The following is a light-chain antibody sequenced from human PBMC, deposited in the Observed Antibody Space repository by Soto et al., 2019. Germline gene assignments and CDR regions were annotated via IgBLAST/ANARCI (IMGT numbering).Light chain of an antibody. V-gene: IGKV3-15*01. CDR3: QQYNNWPWWT. J-gene: IGKJ2*02. CDR1: QSVSSN. Sequence: EIVMTQSPATLSVSPGERATLSCRASQSVSSNLAWYQHKPGQAPGPLIYGASTRATGIPARFSGSGSGTEFTLTISSLQSEDFAVYYCQQYNNWPWWTFGQGTKLEIK. CDR2: GAS.